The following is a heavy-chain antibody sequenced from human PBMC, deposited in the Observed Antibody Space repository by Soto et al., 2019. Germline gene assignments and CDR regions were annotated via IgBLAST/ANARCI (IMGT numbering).Heavy chain of an antibody. D-gene: IGHD2-2*01. Sequence: QVQLVQSGAEVKKPGSSVKVSCKASGDTFSTYTITWMRQAPGQGLEWMGGIIPRSATSNYAQKFQGRVTITADESTSTANMELRSLRSEDTAVYYCAREGLVLVPTTDNSDYYYYAMDVWGQGPTVTVSS. CDR1: GDTFSTYT. J-gene: IGHJ6*02. CDR3: AREGLVLVPTTDNSDYYYYAMDV. CDR2: IIPRSATS. V-gene: IGHV1-69*12.